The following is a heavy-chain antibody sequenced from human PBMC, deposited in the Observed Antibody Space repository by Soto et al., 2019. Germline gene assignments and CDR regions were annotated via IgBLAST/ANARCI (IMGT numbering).Heavy chain of an antibody. CDR2: ISAYNGNT. J-gene: IGHJ5*02. V-gene: IGHV1-18*01. Sequence: ASVKVSCKASGYTFTSYGISWVRQAPGQGLEWMGWISAYNGNTNYAQKLQGRVTMTTDTSTSTAYMELRSLRSDDTAVYYCARKRDCSGGSCYFWWFDPWGQGNLVTVSS. D-gene: IGHD2-15*01. CDR3: ARKRDCSGGSCYFWWFDP. CDR1: GYTFTSYG.